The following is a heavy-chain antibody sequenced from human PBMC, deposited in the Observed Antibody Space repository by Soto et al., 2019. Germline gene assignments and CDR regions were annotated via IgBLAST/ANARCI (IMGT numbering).Heavy chain of an antibody. J-gene: IGHJ6*02. Sequence: PGGSLRLSCAASGLTFSSYAMSWVRQAPGKGLEWVSAISGSGGSTYYADSVKGRFTISRDNSKNTLYLQMNSLRAEDTAVYYCAKDIEFGESLYYYYGMDVWGQGTTVTVSS. CDR3: AKDIEFGESLYYYYGMDV. V-gene: IGHV3-23*01. D-gene: IGHD3-10*01. CDR1: GLTFSSYA. CDR2: ISGSGGST.